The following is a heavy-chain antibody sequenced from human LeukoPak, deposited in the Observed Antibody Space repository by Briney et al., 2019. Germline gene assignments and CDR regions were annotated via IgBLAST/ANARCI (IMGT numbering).Heavy chain of an antibody. CDR3: ARVRWYYDILTGYSPYYMDV. V-gene: IGHV1-2*02. Sequence: ASVKVSCKASGYTFTGYYMHWVRQAPGQGLEWMGWINPNSGGTNYAQKFQGRVTMTRDTSISTAYMELSRLRSDDTAVYYCARVRWYYDILTGYSPYYMDVWGKGTTVTISS. J-gene: IGHJ6*03. D-gene: IGHD3-9*01. CDR1: GYTFTGYY. CDR2: INPNSGGT.